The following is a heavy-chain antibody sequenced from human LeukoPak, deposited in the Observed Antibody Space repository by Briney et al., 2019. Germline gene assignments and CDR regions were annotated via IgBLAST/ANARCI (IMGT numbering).Heavy chain of an antibody. CDR3: AREARWLQTHFDY. D-gene: IGHD5-24*01. J-gene: IGHJ4*02. CDR2: ISYDGSNK. V-gene: IGHV3-30-3*01. Sequence: GGSLRLSCEASGFTFSSYWMSWVRQAPGKGLEWVAVISYDGSNKYYADSVKGRFTISRDNSKNTLYLQMNSLRAEDTAVYYCAREARWLQTHFDYWGQGTLVTVSS. CDR1: GFTFSSYW.